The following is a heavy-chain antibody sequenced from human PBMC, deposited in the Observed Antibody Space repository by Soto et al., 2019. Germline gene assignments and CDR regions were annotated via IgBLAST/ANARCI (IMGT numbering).Heavy chain of an antibody. CDR2: VSHDGRNT. V-gene: IGHV3-30*03. CDR3: ASSPRGYCSSTSCRELGNYYGMDV. Sequence: LSCAASGFTFSDYAMHWVRQDPGKGLEWVAVVSHDGRNTHYADSVKGRFTISRDSSKNTVSLEMTSLKASDTAMYYCASSPRGYCSSTSCRELGNYYGMDVWGQGTTVTVSS. J-gene: IGHJ6*02. D-gene: IGHD2-2*01. CDR1: GFTFSDYA.